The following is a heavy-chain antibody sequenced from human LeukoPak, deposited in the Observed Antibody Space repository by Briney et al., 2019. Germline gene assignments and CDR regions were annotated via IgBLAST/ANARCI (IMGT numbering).Heavy chain of an antibody. V-gene: IGHV4-34*01. Sequence: PSETLSLTCAVYGGSFSGYYWSWIRQPPGKGLEWIGEINHSGSTNYNPSLKSRVTISVDTSKNQFSLQLNSVTPEDTAVYYCARDPEYSLSIFDSWGQGTLVTVSS. CDR3: ARDPEYSLSIFDS. CDR2: INHSGST. D-gene: IGHD2/OR15-2a*01. J-gene: IGHJ4*02. CDR1: GGSFSGYY.